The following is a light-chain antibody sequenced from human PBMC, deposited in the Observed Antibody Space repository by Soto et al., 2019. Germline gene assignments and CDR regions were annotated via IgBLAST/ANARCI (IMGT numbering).Light chain of an antibody. CDR3: QVWDSSSDNVV. V-gene: IGLV3-21*04. CDR1: NIGSKS. Sequence: SYELTQPPSVSVAPGKTARITWGGNNIGSKSVHWYQQKPGQAPVLVIYYDSDRPPGIPERFSGSNSGKTATLTISRVEAGDEADYYCQVWDSSSDNVVFGGGTKLTVL. CDR2: YDS. J-gene: IGLJ2*01.